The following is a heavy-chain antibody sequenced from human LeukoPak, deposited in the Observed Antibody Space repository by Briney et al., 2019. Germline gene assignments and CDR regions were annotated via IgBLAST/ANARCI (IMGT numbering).Heavy chain of an antibody. Sequence: PSETLSLTCTVSGGSVSSGSYSWSWIRQHPGKGLEWIGYISYTGSTYYNPSLKSRVTMSDDTSNNQFSLKLSSVTAADTAVYYCAREQSGYRYYYGVDVWGQGTTVTVSS. CDR2: ISYTGST. J-gene: IGHJ6*02. CDR1: GGSVSSGSYS. V-gene: IGHV4-31*03. CDR3: AREQSGYRYYYGVDV. D-gene: IGHD5-12*01.